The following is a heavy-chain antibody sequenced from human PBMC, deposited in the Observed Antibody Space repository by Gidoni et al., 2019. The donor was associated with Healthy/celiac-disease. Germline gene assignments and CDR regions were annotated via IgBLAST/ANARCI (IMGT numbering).Heavy chain of an antibody. Sequence: RFTISRDNSKNTLYLQMNSLRAEDTAVYYCAKEIYYDGEESAFDIWGQGTMVTVSS. V-gene: IGHV3-23*01. D-gene: IGHD3-22*01. J-gene: IGHJ3*02. CDR3: AKEIYYDGEESAFDI.